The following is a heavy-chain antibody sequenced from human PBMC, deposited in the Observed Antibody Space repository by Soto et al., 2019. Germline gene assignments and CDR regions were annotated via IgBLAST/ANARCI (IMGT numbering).Heavy chain of an antibody. CDR1: GFTVSSCA. V-gene: IGHV3-23*01. Sequence: RGPPMLSCACAGFTVSSCAMSWVRQAPGKGLEWVSAIGASGAGTYYADYVKGRFTISRDNSKNTLYLQMNSLRAEDTAVYYCALRKNGSYFDYWGQGNPVNGSS. CDR3: ALRKNGSYFDY. J-gene: IGHJ4*02. CDR2: IGASGAGT. D-gene: IGHD1-26*01.